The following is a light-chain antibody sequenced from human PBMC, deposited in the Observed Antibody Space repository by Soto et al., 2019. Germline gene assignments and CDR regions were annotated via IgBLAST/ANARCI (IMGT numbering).Light chain of an antibody. V-gene: IGKV3-20*01. J-gene: IGKJ1*01. CDR3: QQYGSSPWT. CDR2: GAS. Sequence: DNVLTQSPDTLSLSPGERATVSCRASQSVSSSYLAWYQQKPGQAPRLLIYGASSRATGIPDRFSGSGSGTDFTLTISRLEPEDFAVYYCQQYGSSPWTFGQGTKVDI. CDR1: QSVSSSY.